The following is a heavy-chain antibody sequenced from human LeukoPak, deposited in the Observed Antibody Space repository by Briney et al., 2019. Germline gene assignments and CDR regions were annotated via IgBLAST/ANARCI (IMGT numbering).Heavy chain of an antibody. V-gene: IGHV3-23*01. D-gene: IGHD3-16*01. Sequence: GGSLRLSCAASGFTFSSYGMSWVRQAPGKGLEWVSAISGGGGSTYYADSVKGRFTISRDNSKNTLYLQMNSLRAEDTAVYYCAKNLMITFGGVEYYFDYWGQGTLVTVSS. CDR1: GFTFSSYG. CDR3: AKNLMITFGGVEYYFDY. J-gene: IGHJ4*02. CDR2: ISGGGGST.